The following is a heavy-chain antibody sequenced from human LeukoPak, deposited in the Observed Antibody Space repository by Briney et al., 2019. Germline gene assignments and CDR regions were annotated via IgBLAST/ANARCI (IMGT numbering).Heavy chain of an antibody. Sequence: PGESLKISCKGSGYNFTTYWIGWVRQMPGKGLEWMGIIYPGDSGTTYSPSFQGQVTISADKSISTAYLQWSSLKASDTAMYFCARLSGTYFEEFDYWGQGTLVTVSS. V-gene: IGHV5-51*01. CDR1: GYNFTTYW. J-gene: IGHJ4*02. CDR2: IYPGDSGT. CDR3: ARLSGTYFEEFDY. D-gene: IGHD1-26*01.